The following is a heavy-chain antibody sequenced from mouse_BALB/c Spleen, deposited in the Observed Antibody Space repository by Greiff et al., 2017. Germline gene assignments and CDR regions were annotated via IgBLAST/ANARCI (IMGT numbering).Heavy chain of an antibody. CDR2: IYPYNGGT. CDR1: GYTFTDYN. D-gene: IGHD2-4*01. J-gene: IGHJ3*01. V-gene: IGHV1S29*02. CDR3: ARGPYDYAFAY. Sequence: EVQLQQSGPELVKPGASVKISCKASGYTFTDYNMPWVKQSHGKSLEWIGYIYPYNGGTGYNQKFKSKATLTVDNSSSTAYMELRSLTSEDSAVYYCARGPYDYAFAYWGQGTLVTVSA.